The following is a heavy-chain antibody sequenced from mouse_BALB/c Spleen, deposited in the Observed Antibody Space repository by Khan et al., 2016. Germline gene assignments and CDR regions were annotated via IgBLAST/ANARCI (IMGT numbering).Heavy chain of an antibody. D-gene: IGHD2-1*01. CDR1: GYTFTSYW. CDR3: ARRNYGNYGLAY. V-gene: IGHV1S81*02. CDR2: INPSNGGT. J-gene: IGHJ3*01. Sequence: QVQLKESGAELVRPGVSAKLSCKASGYTFTSYWMHWIKQRPEQGLERIGEINPSNGGTNYNEKFKSKATLTVDKSSSTAYMQLSSLTSEDSAVYYCARRNYGNYGLAYWGQGTLVTVSA.